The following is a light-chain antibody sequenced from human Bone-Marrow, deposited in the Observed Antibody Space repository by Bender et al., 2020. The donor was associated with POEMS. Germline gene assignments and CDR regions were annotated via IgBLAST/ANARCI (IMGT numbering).Light chain of an antibody. Sequence: QSALTQPASVSGSPGQSITISCSGTTSDIETYGLVSWYQQYPGKAPRLIIYEATKRPSGISNRFSGSKSGNTASLTISGLQAEDDGDYYCLSYTSSSTLLFGGGTKLTVL. CDR3: LSYTSSSTLL. CDR2: EAT. CDR1: TSDIETYGL. V-gene: IGLV2-14*02. J-gene: IGLJ2*01.